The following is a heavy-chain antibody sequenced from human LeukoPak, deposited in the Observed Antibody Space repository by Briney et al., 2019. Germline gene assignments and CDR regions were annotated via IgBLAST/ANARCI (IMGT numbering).Heavy chain of an antibody. Sequence: SVKVSCKASGGTFSSYAISWVRQAPGQGLEWMGGIIPIFGTANYAQKFQGRVTITTDESTSTAYMELSSLRSEDTAVYYCAEIYGSGSFFPMEWGQGTLVTVSS. V-gene: IGHV1-69*05. CDR3: AEIYGSGSFFPME. CDR2: IIPIFGTA. CDR1: GGTFSSYA. J-gene: IGHJ4*02. D-gene: IGHD3-10*01.